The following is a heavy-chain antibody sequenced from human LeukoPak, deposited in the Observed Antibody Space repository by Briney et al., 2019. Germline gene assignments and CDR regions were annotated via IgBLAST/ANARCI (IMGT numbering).Heavy chain of an antibody. CDR2: IKQDGSQN. V-gene: IGHV3-7*01. CDR1: GFNFRNYW. D-gene: IGHD5-12*01. CDR3: ARDADGGYSFAY. Sequence: PGGSLRLSCAASGFNFRNYWMYWVRQAPGKGLEWVANIKQDGSQNYYVDSVKGRFTISRDNAKNSLYLQLNSLRVEDTAVYYCARDADGGYSFAYWGQGTLVTVSS. J-gene: IGHJ4*02.